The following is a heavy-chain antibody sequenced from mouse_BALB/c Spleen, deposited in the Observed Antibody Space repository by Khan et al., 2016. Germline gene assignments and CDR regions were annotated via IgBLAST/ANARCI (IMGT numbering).Heavy chain of an antibody. V-gene: IGHV14-4*02. CDR1: VFNIKDYY. CDR2: IDPENGDT. Sequence: VQLKQSGAELVRSGASVKLSCTASVFNIKDYYMHWVKQRPEQGLEWIGWIDPENGDTKYAPKFQGKATMTADTSSNAAYLQFSSLTSEDSAVYYCNAIYYGSDVYFDYWGQGTTLTVSS. CDR3: NAIYYGSDVYFDY. J-gene: IGHJ2*01. D-gene: IGHD1-1*01.